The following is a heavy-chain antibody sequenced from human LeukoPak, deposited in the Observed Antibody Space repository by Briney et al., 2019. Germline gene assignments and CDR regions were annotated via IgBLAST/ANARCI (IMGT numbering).Heavy chain of an antibody. D-gene: IGHD1-26*01. CDR2: IRYDGSNK. V-gene: IGHV3-30*02. J-gene: IGHJ4*02. Sequence: PGGSLRLSCAASGFTFSSYGMHWVRQAPGKGLEWVAVIRYDGSNKYYADSVKGRFTISRDNSKNTLYLQMNSLRAEDTAVYYCAKWSGSYYPSFDYWGQGTLVTVSS. CDR1: GFTFSSYG. CDR3: AKWSGSYYPSFDY.